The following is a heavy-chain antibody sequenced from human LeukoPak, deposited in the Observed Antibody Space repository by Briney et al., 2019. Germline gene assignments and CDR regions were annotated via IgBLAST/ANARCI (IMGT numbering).Heavy chain of an antibody. J-gene: IGHJ4*02. Sequence: SETLSLTCTVSGGSISSSNYYRGWIRQPPGKGLEWIGSIYYSGSTYYNPSLKSRVTISVDTSKNQFSLKLYSVTAADTAVYYCARLLVGGSYYPLSYWGQGTLVTVSS. CDR1: GGSISSSNYY. D-gene: IGHD1-26*01. V-gene: IGHV4-39*01. CDR2: IYYSGST. CDR3: ARLLVGGSYYPLSY.